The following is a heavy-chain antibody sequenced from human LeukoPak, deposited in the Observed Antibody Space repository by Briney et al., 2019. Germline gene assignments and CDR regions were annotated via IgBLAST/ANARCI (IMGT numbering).Heavy chain of an antibody. CDR2: IYYSGST. CDR3: ARDYYDSSGYPYYYYGMDV. D-gene: IGHD3-22*01. V-gene: IGHV4-31*03. Sequence: SETLPLTCTVSGGSISSGGYYWSWIRQHPGKGLEGIGYIYYSGSTYYNPSLKSRVTISVDTSKNQFSLKLSSVTAADTAVYYCARDYYDSSGYPYYYYGMDVWGQGTTVTVSS. CDR1: GGSISSGGYY. J-gene: IGHJ6*02.